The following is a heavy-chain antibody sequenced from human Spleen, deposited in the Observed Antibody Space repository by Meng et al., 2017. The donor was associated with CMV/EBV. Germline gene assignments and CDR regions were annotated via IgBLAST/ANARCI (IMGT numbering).Heavy chain of an antibody. J-gene: IGHJ4*02. V-gene: IGHV1-46*01. Sequence: EASGYTFTSYYMHWVRQAPGQGLEWMGIIYSSDGSTNYAQKFQGRFTMTRDTSTSTVYMELSSLRSEDTAVYYCARSHRFGELLYDYWGQGTLVTVSS. CDR2: IYSSDGST. D-gene: IGHD3-10*01. CDR3: ARSHRFGELLYDY. CDR1: GYTFTSYY.